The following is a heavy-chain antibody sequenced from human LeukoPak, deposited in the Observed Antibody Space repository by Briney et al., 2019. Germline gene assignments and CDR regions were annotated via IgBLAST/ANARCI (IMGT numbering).Heavy chain of an antibody. V-gene: IGHV1-69*05. D-gene: IGHD2-2*01. CDR1: GGTFSTYA. CDR3: ARDLGYCSSTSCFGDI. J-gene: IGHJ3*02. CDR2: IIPIFGTA. Sequence: SVKVSCKASGGTFSTYAISWVRQAPGQGLEWMGGIIPIFGTANYAQKFQGRVTITTDESTSTAYMELRRLRSDDTAVYYCARDLGYCSSTSCFGDIWGQGTMVTVSS.